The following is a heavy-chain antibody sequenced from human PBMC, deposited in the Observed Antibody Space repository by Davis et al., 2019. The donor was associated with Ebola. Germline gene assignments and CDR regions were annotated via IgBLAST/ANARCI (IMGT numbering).Heavy chain of an antibody. CDR3: ARGKSEVGATGFDY. Sequence: ASVKVSCKASGYTFTSYNIHWVRQAPGQGLEWMGWISAYNGNTNYAQKLQGRVTMTTDTSTSTAYMELRSLRSDDTAVYYCARGKSEVGATGFDYWGQGTLVTVSS. CDR2: ISAYNGNT. V-gene: IGHV1-18*01. J-gene: IGHJ4*02. CDR1: GYTFTSYN. D-gene: IGHD1-26*01.